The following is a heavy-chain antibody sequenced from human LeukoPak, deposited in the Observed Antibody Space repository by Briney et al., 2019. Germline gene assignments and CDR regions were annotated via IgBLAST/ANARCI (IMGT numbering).Heavy chain of an antibody. CDR2: IISNGGRT. Sequence: GWSLTLSCAASGFTFSSYTMVWVRQAPGKGLEYVASIISNGGRTHYTDAVKGRFTISRDNSENTVFLQMGSLRADDMAVYYCARVKMGATISDFYYYYRDVWGKGTTVTVSS. D-gene: IGHD1-26*01. CDR3: ARVKMGATISDFYYYYRDV. J-gene: IGHJ6*03. V-gene: IGHV3-64*02. CDR1: GFTFSSYT.